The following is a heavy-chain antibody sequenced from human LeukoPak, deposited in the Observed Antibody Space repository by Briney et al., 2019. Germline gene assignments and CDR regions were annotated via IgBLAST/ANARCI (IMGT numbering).Heavy chain of an antibody. V-gene: IGHV3-21*04. D-gene: IGHD3-22*01. CDR1: GFTFSSYS. CDR3: AKEPTGFDYYDSSGYYYVGY. CDR2: ISSSSSYI. Sequence: GGSLRLSCAASGFTFSSYSMNWVRQAPGKGLEWVSSISSSSSYIYYADSVKGRFTISRDNAKNSLYLQMNSLRTEDTALYYCAKEPTGFDYYDSSGYYYVGYWGQGTLVTVSS. J-gene: IGHJ4*02.